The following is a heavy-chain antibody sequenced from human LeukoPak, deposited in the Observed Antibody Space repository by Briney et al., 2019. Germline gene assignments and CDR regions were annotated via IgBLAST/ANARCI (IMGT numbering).Heavy chain of an antibody. Sequence: SETLSLTCTVSGGSISSYYWSWIRQPPGKGLEWIGYIYYSGSTNYNPSLKSRVTIPVDTSKNQFSLKLSSVTAADTAVYYCARGGGYGSGSYPFDYWGQGTLVTVSS. CDR2: IYYSGST. J-gene: IGHJ4*02. CDR1: GGSISSYY. CDR3: ARGGGYGSGSYPFDY. D-gene: IGHD3-10*01. V-gene: IGHV4-59*01.